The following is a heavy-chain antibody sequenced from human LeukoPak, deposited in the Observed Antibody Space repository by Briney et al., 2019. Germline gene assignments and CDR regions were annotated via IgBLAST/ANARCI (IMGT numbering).Heavy chain of an antibody. V-gene: IGHV3-30*04. J-gene: IGHJ4*02. CDR1: GFTFSTYA. D-gene: IGHD3-10*01. Sequence: GGSLRLSCAASGFTFSTYAMHWVRQAPGKGLEWVATISYDGSNEYYADSVKGRFTISRDNSKNTLYLQMNSLRAEDTAVYYCAKIRSGSYYSTFDYWGQGTLVTVSS. CDR3: AKIRSGSYYSTFDY. CDR2: ISYDGSNE.